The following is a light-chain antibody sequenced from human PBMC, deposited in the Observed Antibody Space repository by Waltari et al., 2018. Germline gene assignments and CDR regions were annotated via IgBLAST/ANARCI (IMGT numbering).Light chain of an antibody. Sequence: QSALTQPASVSGSPGQSITISCTGTSSDLGDYNFVSWYQLQPDKAPKLLIFDVSKRPSGISNRFSGSKSGNTASLTISGLQAEDEADYYCSSFSSSNNMVFGGGTSLTVL. V-gene: IGLV2-14*03. CDR3: SSFSSSNNMV. CDR2: DVS. CDR1: SSDLGDYNF. J-gene: IGLJ2*01.